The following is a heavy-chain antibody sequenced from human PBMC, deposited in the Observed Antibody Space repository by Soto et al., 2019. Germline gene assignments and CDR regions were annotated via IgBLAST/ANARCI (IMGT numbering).Heavy chain of an antibody. CDR1: GASLSSYC. V-gene: IGHV4-59*01. J-gene: IGHJ6*02. Sequence: RSLTCAVSGASLSSYCWSWVRQPPGKGLEWIGYIYSGNTTYIPSLKSRVTISVDTSKNQVSLKMSSVTAADTAVYFCASSKVGFWSGFGMDVWGQGTTVTVSS. CDR2: IYSGNT. CDR3: ASSKVGFWSGFGMDV. D-gene: IGHD3-3*01.